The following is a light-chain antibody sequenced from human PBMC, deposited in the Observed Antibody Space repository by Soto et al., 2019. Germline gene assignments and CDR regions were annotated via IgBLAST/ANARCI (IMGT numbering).Light chain of an antibody. CDR1: SSDVGGYNY. J-gene: IGLJ2*01. V-gene: IGLV2-14*01. CDR3: SSYTGSSTPYVV. Sequence: QSALTQPASVSGSPGQSITISCTGTSSDVGGYNYVSWYQQYPGKAPKLLIYDVSNRPSGVSNRFSGSKSGNTASLTISGLQAEDEADDYCSSYTGSSTPYVVFGGGTKLTVL. CDR2: DVS.